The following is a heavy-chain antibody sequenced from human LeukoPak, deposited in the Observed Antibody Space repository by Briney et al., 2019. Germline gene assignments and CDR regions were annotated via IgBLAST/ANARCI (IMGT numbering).Heavy chain of an antibody. J-gene: IGHJ4*02. D-gene: IGHD3-22*01. CDR2: IYYSGST. Sequence: IYYSGSTNYNPSLKSRVTISVDTSKNQFSLKLSSVTAADTAVYYCARGARWDYYDSSGYDYWGQGTLVTVSS. CDR3: ARGARWDYYDSSGYDY. V-gene: IGHV4-59*09.